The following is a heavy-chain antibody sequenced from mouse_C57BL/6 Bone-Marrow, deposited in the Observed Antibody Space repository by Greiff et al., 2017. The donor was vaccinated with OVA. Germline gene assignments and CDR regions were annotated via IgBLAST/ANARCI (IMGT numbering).Heavy chain of an antibody. D-gene: IGHD4-1*01. V-gene: IGHV1-82*01. Sequence: VQLQQSGPELVKPGASVKISCKASGYAFSSSWMNWVKQRPGKGLEWIGRIYPGDGDTNYKGKFKGKATLTADKSSSTAYMQLSSLTSEDSAVYFCARWELYYFDYWGQGTTLTVSS. CDR1: GYAFSSSW. J-gene: IGHJ2*01. CDR2: IYPGDGDT. CDR3: ARWELYYFDY.